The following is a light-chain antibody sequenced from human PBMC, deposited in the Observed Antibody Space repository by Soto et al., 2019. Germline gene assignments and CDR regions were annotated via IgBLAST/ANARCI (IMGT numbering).Light chain of an antibody. CDR2: GAS. J-gene: IGKJ1*01. CDR3: QQYGSSSWT. Sequence: EVVMTQSPATVSVSPWERATLSFRASQTISTNLAWYQQKPGQAPRLLIYGASSRATGIPDRFSGSGSGTDFTLTISRLEPEDFAVYYCQQYGSSSWTFGQGTKVDIK. V-gene: IGKV3-20*01. CDR1: QTISTN.